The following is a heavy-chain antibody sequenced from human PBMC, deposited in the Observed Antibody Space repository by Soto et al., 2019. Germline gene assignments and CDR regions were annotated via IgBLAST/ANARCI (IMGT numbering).Heavy chain of an antibody. CDR2: IYYSGST. Sequence: SETLALTCTVSGGSFSSYYWSWIRQPPGKGLEWIGYIYYSGSTNYNPSLKSRVTISVDTSKNQFSLKLSSVTAADTAVYYCARGNYYDSSGYYDYWGQGTLVTVSS. CDR3: ARGNYYDSSGYYDY. D-gene: IGHD3-22*01. J-gene: IGHJ4*02. CDR1: GGSFSSYY. V-gene: IGHV4-59*01.